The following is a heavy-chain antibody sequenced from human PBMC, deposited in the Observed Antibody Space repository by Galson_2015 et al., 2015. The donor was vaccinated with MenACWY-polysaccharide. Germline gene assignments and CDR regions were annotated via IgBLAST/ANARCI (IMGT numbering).Heavy chain of an antibody. J-gene: IGHJ5*02. CDR1: GFTPGSYW. CDR2: VNSDESLK. V-gene: IGHV3-74*01. Sequence: SLRLSCAASGFTPGSYWMHWVRQVPGKGLEWVSRVNSDESLKSYADSVKGRFTISRDNAKNTLYLQMDSLRAEDSAVYYCARGATAHDFLIAYLRAWGQGTRVTVSS. D-gene: IGHD3-3*01. CDR3: ARGATAHDFLIAYLRA.